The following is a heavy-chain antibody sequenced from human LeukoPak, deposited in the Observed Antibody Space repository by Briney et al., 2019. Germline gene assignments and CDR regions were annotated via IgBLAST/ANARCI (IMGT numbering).Heavy chain of an antibody. D-gene: IGHD5-18*01. CDR1: GGSISSYY. CDR3: ARDGVQLWPDAFDI. CDR2: IYYSGST. V-gene: IGHV4-59*01. Sequence: SETLSITCTVSGGSISSYYWSWIRQPPGKGLEWIGYIYYSGSTNYNPSLKSRVTISVDTSKNQFSLKLSSVTAADTAVYYCARDGVQLWPDAFDIWGQGTMVTVSS. J-gene: IGHJ3*02.